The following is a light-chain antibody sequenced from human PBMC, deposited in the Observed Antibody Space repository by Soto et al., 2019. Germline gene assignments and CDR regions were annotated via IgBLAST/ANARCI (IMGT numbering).Light chain of an antibody. CDR3: QHYNTYSGT. CDR1: QSISSW. V-gene: IGKV1-5*03. Sequence: DIRMTQSHSILSASVGDRVTSTCRASQSISSWLAWYQQKPGKAPKLLIYTASSLESGVPSRFSGSGSGTEFTLTISSLQPDDFATYYCQHYNTYSGTFGPGTKVDIK. CDR2: TAS. J-gene: IGKJ3*01.